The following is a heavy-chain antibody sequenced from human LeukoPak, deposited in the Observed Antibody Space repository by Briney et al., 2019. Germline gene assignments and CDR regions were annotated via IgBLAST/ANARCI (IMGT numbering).Heavy chain of an antibody. Sequence: GGSLRLSCAASVFTVTTNYMTWLRQAPGKGLEWVSINYSGGYTDYADSVKGRFTISRGNSKNTRDLQMNSLRAEDTAVYYCARRLEYSGSKGVFDYWGQGTLVTVSS. CDR3: ARRLEYSGSKGVFDY. CDR2: NYSGGYT. D-gene: IGHD1-26*01. V-gene: IGHV3-66*01. CDR1: VFTVTTNY. J-gene: IGHJ4*02.